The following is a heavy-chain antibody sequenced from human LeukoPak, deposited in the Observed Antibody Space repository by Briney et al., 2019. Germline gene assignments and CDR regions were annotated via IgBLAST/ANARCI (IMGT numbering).Heavy chain of an antibody. CDR2: IWYDGSNK. CDR1: GFTFSSYG. D-gene: IGHD3-10*01. J-gene: IGHJ4*02. Sequence: GRSLRLSCAASGFTFSSYGMHWVRQAPGKGLEWVAVIWYDGSNKYYADSVKVRFTISRDNSKNTLYLQMNSLRAEDTAVYYCAREDYYGSGSNDYWGQGTLVTVSS. CDR3: AREDYYGSGSNDY. V-gene: IGHV3-33*01.